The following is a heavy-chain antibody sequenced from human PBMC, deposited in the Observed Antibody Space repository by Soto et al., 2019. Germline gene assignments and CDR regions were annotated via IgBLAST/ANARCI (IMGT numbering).Heavy chain of an antibody. D-gene: IGHD6-19*01. CDR1: GFTFSSYV. J-gene: IGHJ6*01. CDR3: AKDWAVAGGYYYGGMDV. Sequence: EVQLLESGGGLVQPGGSLRLSCAASGFTFSSYVMSWVRQAPGKGLEWVSAISGSGGRTYYADSVKGRFPISRDNSENTVYLQMNSLRGEDTAVYCCAKDWAVAGGYYYGGMDVWGRGTTVTVSS. V-gene: IGHV3-23*01. CDR2: ISGSGGRT.